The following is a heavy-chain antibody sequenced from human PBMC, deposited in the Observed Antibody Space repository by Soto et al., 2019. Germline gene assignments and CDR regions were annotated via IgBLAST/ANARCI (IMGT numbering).Heavy chain of an antibody. CDR2: ISGSGAGT. J-gene: IGHJ4*02. Sequence: EVQLLESGGGLVQPGGSLRLSCAASGFTFSSYAMTWVRQAPGKRLEWVSAISGSGAGTYYADSVKGRFTISRDNSKNTLYLQMNSLRAEDTAVYYCARGEGLRFLDGGSDFWGQGTLVTVSS. CDR3: ARGEGLRFLDGGSDF. V-gene: IGHV3-23*01. CDR1: GFTFSSYA. D-gene: IGHD3-3*01.